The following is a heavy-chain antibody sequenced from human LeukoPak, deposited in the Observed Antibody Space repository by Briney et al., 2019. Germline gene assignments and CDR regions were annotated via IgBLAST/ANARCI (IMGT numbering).Heavy chain of an antibody. V-gene: IGHV3-11*01. CDR1: GFIFSDYY. J-gene: IGHJ4*02. CDR3: ARDRFSGSYPLDY. D-gene: IGHD1-26*01. CDR2: ISSSGSII. Sequence: GGSLRLSCTTSGFIFSDYYMSWIRQAPGKGLEWVSYISSSGSIIYYADSMKGRFTISRDNAKNSLYLQMNSLRAEDTAVYYCARDRFSGSYPLDYWGQGTLVTVSS.